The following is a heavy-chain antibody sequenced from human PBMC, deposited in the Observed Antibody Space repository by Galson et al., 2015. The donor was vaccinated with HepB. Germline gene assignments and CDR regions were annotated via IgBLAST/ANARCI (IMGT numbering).Heavy chain of an antibody. D-gene: IGHD3-16*02. Sequence: SLRLSCAASGFTFSFYAMRWVRQAPGEGLQWVSIISGSGDNTEYADSVKGRFTISRDNSKNTLYLQMNSLRAEDTAVYFCARDTIYDYVWGSYRQFKGVNNYWGQGTLVTVSS. CDR3: ARDTIYDYVWGSYRQFKGVNNY. CDR2: ISGSGDNT. J-gene: IGHJ4*02. V-gene: IGHV3-23*01. CDR1: GFTFSFYA.